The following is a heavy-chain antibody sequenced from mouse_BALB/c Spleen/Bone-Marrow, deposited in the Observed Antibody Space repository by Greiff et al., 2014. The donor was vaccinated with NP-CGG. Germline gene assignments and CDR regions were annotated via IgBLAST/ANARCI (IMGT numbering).Heavy chain of an antibody. CDR3: ATLTGPFDY. CDR2: IDPANGYT. Sequence: VQLQQSGAELVKPGASVKLSCTASGFNIKDTYMNWVKQRAEQGLEWIGRIDPANGYTEYDPKFQGKATIIADTSSNTAYLQLGSRTPEDTAVYYCATLTGPFDYRAQGTTLTVSA. D-gene: IGHD4-1*01. V-gene: IGHV14-3*02. J-gene: IGHJ2*01. CDR1: GFNIKDTY.